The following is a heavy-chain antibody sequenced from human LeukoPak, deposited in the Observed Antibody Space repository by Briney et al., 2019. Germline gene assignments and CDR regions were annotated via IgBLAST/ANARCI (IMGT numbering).Heavy chain of an antibody. V-gene: IGHV4-34*01. J-gene: IGHJ6*03. CDR1: GGSFSGYY. CDR2: INHSGST. CDR3: ARSRGTTGAMNYYYYYYMDV. D-gene: IGHD1/OR15-1a*01. Sequence: SETLSLTCAVYGGSFSGYYWSWIRQPPGKGLEWIGEINHSGSTNYNPSLKSRVTISVDTSKNQFSLKLSSVTAADTAVYYCARSRGTTGAMNYYYYYYMDVWGKGTTVTVSS.